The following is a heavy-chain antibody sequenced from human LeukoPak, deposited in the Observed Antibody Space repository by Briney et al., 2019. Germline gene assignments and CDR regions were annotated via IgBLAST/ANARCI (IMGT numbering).Heavy chain of an antibody. CDR2: IYPGDSDT. V-gene: IGHV5-51*01. D-gene: IGHD3-10*01. CDR1: GYSFTSYW. J-gene: IGHJ5*02. CDR3: ARQGQKYGSGSYYDYNWFDP. Sequence: GESLKISCKSSGYSFTSYWIGWVRQMPGKGLEWMGIIYPGDSDTRYSPSFQGQGTISADKSISTAYLQWSSLKASDTAMYYCARQGQKYGSGSYYDYNWFDPWGQGTLVTVSS.